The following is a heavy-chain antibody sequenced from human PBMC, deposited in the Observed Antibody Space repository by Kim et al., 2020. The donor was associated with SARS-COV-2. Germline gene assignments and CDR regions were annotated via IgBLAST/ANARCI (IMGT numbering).Heavy chain of an antibody. J-gene: IGHJ6*02. D-gene: IGHD3-16*01. CDR2: IKSKTDGGTT. CDR1: GFTFSNAW. V-gene: IGHV3-15*01. Sequence: GGSLRLSCAASGFTFSNAWMSWVRQAPGKGLEWVGRIKSKTDGGTTDYAAPVKGRFTISRDDSKNTLYLQMNSLKTEDTAVYYCTGDWGLHYYGMDVWGQGTTVTVSS. CDR3: TGDWGLHYYGMDV.